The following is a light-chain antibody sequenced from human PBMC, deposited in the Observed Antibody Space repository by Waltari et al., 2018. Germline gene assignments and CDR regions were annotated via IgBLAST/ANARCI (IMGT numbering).Light chain of an antibody. CDR2: DTS. CDR3: HQRRDWPLT. CDR1: QSVTNY. V-gene: IGKV3-11*01. Sequence: DIVLTQSPAIMSLSPGERASLSCRASQSVTNYLAWYQQKPGQAPRLLIYDTSNRATGIPARFSGSGFGTDFTLAISSLEPEDFAVYYCHQRRDWPLTFGGGTKVEIK. J-gene: IGKJ4*01.